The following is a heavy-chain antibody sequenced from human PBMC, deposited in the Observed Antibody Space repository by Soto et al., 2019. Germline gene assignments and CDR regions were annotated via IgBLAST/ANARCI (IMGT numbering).Heavy chain of an antibody. D-gene: IGHD3-22*01. Sequence: SETLSLTCTVSGGSISSYYWSWIRQPPGKGLEWIGYIYYSGSTNYNPSLKSRVTISVDTSKNQFSLKLSSVTAADTAVYYCARGIHYYDSSGYYFWGQGTLVTISS. V-gene: IGHV4-59*01. CDR2: IYYSGST. CDR3: ARGIHYYDSSGYYF. CDR1: GGSISSYY. J-gene: IGHJ4*02.